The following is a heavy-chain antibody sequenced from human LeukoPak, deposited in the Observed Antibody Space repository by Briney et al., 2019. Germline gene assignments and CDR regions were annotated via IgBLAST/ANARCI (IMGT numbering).Heavy chain of an antibody. CDR3: AKRAVGVAYYFDS. CDR2: ISGSGGST. V-gene: IGHV3-23*01. CDR1: GFTFSSHA. J-gene: IGHJ4*02. Sequence: GGSLRLSCAASGFTFSSHAMSWVRQAPGKGLEWVSAISGSGGSTFYADSVKGRLTISRDNSKNTLYLQMNSLRAGDTAVYYCAKRAVGVAYYFDSWGQGTLVTVSS. D-gene: IGHD1-26*01.